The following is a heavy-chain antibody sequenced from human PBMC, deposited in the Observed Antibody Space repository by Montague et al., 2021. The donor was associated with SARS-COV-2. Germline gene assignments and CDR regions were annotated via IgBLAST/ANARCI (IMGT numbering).Heavy chain of an antibody. Sequence: SETLSLTCTVSGASISSRSYYWGWIRQPPGKGLDWIVFKYYSGSTYYNPTLKSRVTISVDTSKNQFFLRLISVTAADAAVYSCATLPSSITIFGVVQGYYFDDWGQGTLVTVSS. CDR2: KYYSGST. V-gene: IGHV4-39*01. J-gene: IGHJ4*02. CDR3: ATLPSSITIFGVVQGYYFDD. CDR1: GASISSRSYY. D-gene: IGHD3-3*01.